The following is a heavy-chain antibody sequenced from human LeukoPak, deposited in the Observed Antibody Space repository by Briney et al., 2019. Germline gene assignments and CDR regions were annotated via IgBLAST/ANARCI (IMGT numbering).Heavy chain of an antibody. D-gene: IGHD3-10*01. V-gene: IGHV4-4*07. J-gene: IGHJ3*02. CDR2: IYTSGST. Sequence: SETLSLTCSVSGGSIGSYYWSWIRQPAGKGLEWIGRIYTSGSTNYNPSLKSRVIISVDESKNQFSLGLSSVTAADTAVYYCANQGRVPDSFDIWGQGTTVTVSS. CDR3: ANQGRVPDSFDI. CDR1: GGSIGSYY.